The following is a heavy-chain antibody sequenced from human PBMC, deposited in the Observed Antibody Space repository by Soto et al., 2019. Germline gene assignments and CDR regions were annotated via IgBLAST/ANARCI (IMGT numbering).Heavy chain of an antibody. CDR3: ARDNYDFWSGYPLYYFDY. CDR1: GGSISSGGYY. D-gene: IGHD3-3*01. V-gene: IGHV4-31*03. Sequence: SETLSLTCTVSGGSISSGGYYWSWIRQHPGKGLEWIGYIYYSGSTYYNPSLKSRVTISVDTSKNQFSLKLSSVTAADTAVYYCARDNYDFWSGYPLYYFDYWGQGTLVTVSS. J-gene: IGHJ4*02. CDR2: IYYSGST.